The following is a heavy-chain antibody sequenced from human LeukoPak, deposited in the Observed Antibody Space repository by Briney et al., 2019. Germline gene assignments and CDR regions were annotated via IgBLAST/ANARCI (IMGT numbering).Heavy chain of an antibody. J-gene: IGHJ4*02. D-gene: IGHD1-26*01. V-gene: IGHV3-23*01. CDR2: ISGSGDIT. CDR1: GFTFSVYG. Sequence: GGSLRLSCAGSGFTFSVYGMTWVRQAPGKELEWVSAISGSGDITYFADSVKGRFSISRDNSKNTVYLQLNSLRAEDTAVYYCARSSGTYHFDYWGQGTLVTVSS. CDR3: ARSSGTYHFDY.